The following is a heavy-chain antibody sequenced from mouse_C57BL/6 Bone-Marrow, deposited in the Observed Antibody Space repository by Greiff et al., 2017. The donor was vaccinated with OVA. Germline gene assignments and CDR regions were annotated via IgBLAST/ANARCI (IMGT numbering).Heavy chain of an antibody. Sequence: QVQLQQSGAELARPGASVKLSCKASGYTFTSYGISWVKQRTGQGLEWIGEIYPSSGNTYYNEKFKGKATLTADTSSSTAYMELRSLPSEDSAVYLCARKITTVVDWFADWGQGTLVTVSA. D-gene: IGHD1-1*01. V-gene: IGHV1-81*01. CDR2: IYPSSGNT. CDR1: GYTFTSYG. CDR3: ARKITTVVDWFAD. J-gene: IGHJ3*01.